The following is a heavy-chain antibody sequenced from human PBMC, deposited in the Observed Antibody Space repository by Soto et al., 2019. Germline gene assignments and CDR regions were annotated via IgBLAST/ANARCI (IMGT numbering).Heavy chain of an antibody. CDR2: SSDHNGNT. Sequence: QVHLVQSGAEVKKPGASVKVSCKGSGYGFTTYGITWVRQAAGQGLEWMAWSSDHNGNTNYAQKLQGGVTVTRDTSTSTAYMELRTLRYDGTAVSYCARGRYGDYWGQGALVTVSS. D-gene: IGHD1-1*01. V-gene: IGHV1-18*01. J-gene: IGHJ4*02. CDR1: GYGFTTYG. CDR3: ARGRYGDY.